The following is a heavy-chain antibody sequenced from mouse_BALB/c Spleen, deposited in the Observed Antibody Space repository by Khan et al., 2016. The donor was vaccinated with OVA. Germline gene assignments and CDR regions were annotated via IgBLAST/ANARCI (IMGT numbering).Heavy chain of an antibody. CDR2: IYPGSGDT. CDR3: AAEGYDGYYRDWFAY. V-gene: IGHV1-80*01. CDR1: GHAFSNYW. J-gene: IGHJ3*01. Sequence: QVQLQQSGAELVRPGSSVKISCKAYGHAFSNYWMNWVKQRPGQGLEWIGQIYPGSGDTNYNGKFKGKATLTVDKSSSTAYMQLSSLTSADSAVYFCAAEGYDGYYRDWFAYSGQGTLVTVSA. D-gene: IGHD2-3*01.